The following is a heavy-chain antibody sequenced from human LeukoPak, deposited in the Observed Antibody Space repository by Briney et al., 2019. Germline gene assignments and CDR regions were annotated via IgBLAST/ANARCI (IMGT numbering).Heavy chain of an antibody. J-gene: IGHJ6*02. Sequence: GGSLRLSCVASGFSFSTYDMYWVRQAAGRGLEWVSALGTNGDTYYLGSVRGRFTISRENGKNSLYLQMNSLRVDDSAVYYCARDYGDYGMDVWGQGTTVTVSS. CDR3: ARDYGDYGMDV. V-gene: IGHV3-13*01. D-gene: IGHD4-17*01. CDR1: GFSFSTYD. CDR2: LGTNGDT.